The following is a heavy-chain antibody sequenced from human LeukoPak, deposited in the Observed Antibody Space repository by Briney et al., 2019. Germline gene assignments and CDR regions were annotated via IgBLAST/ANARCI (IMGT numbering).Heavy chain of an antibody. V-gene: IGHV4-39*01. CDR1: GDSISSSSYC. Sequence: SETLSLTCTVSGDSISSSSYCWDWIRQPPGKGLEWIGNIYNSANTHYNPSLKTRIIMSVDTSKNQFSLKLNSVTAADTGIYYCARHSRSAYTGYEDAFDIWGQGTMVTVSS. CDR3: ARHSRSAYTGYEDAFDI. D-gene: IGHD5-12*01. CDR2: IYNSANT. J-gene: IGHJ3*02.